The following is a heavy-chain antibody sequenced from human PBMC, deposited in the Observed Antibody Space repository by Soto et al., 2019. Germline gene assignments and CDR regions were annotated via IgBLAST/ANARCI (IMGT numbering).Heavy chain of an antibody. CDR2: ISYDGSNK. J-gene: IGHJ4*02. D-gene: IGHD1-26*01. Sequence: GGSLRLSCAASGFTFSSYAMHWVRQAPGKGLEWVAVISYDGSNKYYADSVKGRFTISRDNSKNTLYLQMNSLRAEDTAVYYCARVPAPVHSLPNFDYWGQGTLVTVSS. CDR3: ARVPAPVHSLPNFDY. CDR1: GFTFSSYA. V-gene: IGHV3-30-3*01.